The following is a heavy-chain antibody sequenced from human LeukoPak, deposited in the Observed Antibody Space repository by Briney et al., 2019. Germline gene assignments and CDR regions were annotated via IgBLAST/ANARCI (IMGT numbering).Heavy chain of an antibody. CDR1: GGSISNKW. J-gene: IGHJ3*02. D-gene: IGHD3-22*01. V-gene: IGHV4-4*02. CDR2: IHYNGDT. Sequence: PSETLSLTCVVSGGSISNKWCSWLRQPPGKGLERIGEIHYNGDTNYISPLKSRVIMSVDRSKNQFSLNLISVTAADTAVYYCASYYHTRGWTFDIWGQGTMVTVSS. CDR3: ASYYHTRGWTFDI.